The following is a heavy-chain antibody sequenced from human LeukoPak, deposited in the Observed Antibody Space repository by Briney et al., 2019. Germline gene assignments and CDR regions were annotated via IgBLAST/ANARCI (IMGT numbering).Heavy chain of an antibody. D-gene: IGHD2-15*01. Sequence: SVKVSCKASGGTFSSYAISWVRQAPGQGLEWMGGIIPIFGTASYAQKFQGRVTITADESTSTAYMELSSLRSEDTAVYYCARARRGGRAAPAAFDIWGQGTMVTVSS. J-gene: IGHJ3*02. CDR1: GGTFSSYA. CDR3: ARARRGGRAAPAAFDI. CDR2: IIPIFGTA. V-gene: IGHV1-69*13.